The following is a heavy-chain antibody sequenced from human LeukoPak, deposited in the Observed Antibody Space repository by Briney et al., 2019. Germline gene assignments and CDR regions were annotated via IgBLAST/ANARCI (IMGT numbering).Heavy chain of an antibody. J-gene: IGHJ6*02. CDR2: INAGNGNT. V-gene: IGHV1-3*01. CDR3: ARYLHADYYYDGSYYYYGMDV. CDR1: GYTFTSYA. D-gene: IGHD3-22*01. Sequence: ASVKVSCKASGYTFTSYAMHWVRQAPGQRLEWMGWINAGNGNTKYSQKFQGRVTITRDTSASTAYMELSSLRSEDTAVYYCARYLHADYYYDGSYYYYGMDVWGQGTTVTVSS.